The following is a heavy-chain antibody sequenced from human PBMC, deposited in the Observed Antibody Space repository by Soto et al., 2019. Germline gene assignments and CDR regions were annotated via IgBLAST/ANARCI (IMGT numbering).Heavy chain of an antibody. D-gene: IGHD3-9*01. CDR1: GGTLTSYT. J-gene: IGHJ6*03. V-gene: IGHV1-69*08. CDR2: ITPVLGAA. Sequence: SVKVSCKASGGTLTSYTINWVRQDPGQGLEWMGRITPVLGAANYAPKFQGRITITADKSTRTAYMELSSLRSEDTAVYYCARALRYLADYYYYMDAWGKGTTVTVSS. CDR3: ARALRYLADYYYYMDA.